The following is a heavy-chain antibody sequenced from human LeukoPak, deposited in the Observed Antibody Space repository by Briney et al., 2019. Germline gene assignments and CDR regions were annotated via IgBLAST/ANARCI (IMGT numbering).Heavy chain of an antibody. CDR2: IDPSDSYT. CDR3: AMRYNWNDLDY. V-gene: IGHV5-10-1*01. D-gene: IGHD1-1*01. J-gene: IGHJ4*02. CDR1: GYSFTSYW. Sequence: AESLRISCKGSGYSFTSYWISWVRQMPGKGLEWMGRIDPSDSYTNYSPSFQGHVTISADKSISTAYLQWSSLKASDTAMYYRAMRYNWNDLDYWGQGTLVTVSS.